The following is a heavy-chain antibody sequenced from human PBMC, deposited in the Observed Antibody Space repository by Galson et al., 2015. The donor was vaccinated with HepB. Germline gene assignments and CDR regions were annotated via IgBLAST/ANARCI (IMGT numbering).Heavy chain of an antibody. J-gene: IGHJ6*03. D-gene: IGHD6-6*01. CDR1: GYTFTSYG. Sequence: SVKVSCKASGYTFTSYGISWVRQAPGQGLEWMGWISAYNGNTNYAQKLQGRVTMTTDTSTSTAYMELRSLRSDDTAVYYCARDYGDSSSSERTYMDVWGKGTTVTVSS. V-gene: IGHV1-18*01. CDR2: ISAYNGNT. CDR3: ARDYGDSSSSERTYMDV.